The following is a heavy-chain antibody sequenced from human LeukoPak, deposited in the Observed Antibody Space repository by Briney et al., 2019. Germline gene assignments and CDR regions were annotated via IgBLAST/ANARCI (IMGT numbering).Heavy chain of an antibody. J-gene: IGHJ6*03. V-gene: IGHV4-34*01. CDR3: AREYGSGRPFYYYYMDV. Sequence: SETLSLTCAVYGGSFSGYYWNWIRQPPGKGLEWIGEINHSGSTNYNPSLKSRVTISVDTSKNQFSLKLSSVTAADTAVYYCAREYGSGRPFYYYYMDVWGKGTTVTVSS. D-gene: IGHD3-10*01. CDR1: GGSFSGYY. CDR2: INHSGST.